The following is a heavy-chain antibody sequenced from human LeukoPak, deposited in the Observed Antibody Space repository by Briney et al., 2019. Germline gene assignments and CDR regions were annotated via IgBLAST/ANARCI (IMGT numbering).Heavy chain of an antibody. J-gene: IGHJ6*02. CDR2: ISSSGSTI. D-gene: IGHD1-1*01. CDR3: ARDRLERQYYYYGMDV. CDR1: GFTFSSYT. Sequence: GGSLRLSCAASGFTFSSYTMNWVRRAPGKGLEWVSYISSSGSTIYYADSVKGRFTISRDNAKNSLYLQMNSLRAEDTAVYYCARDRLERQYYYYGMDVWGQGTTVTVSS. V-gene: IGHV3-48*04.